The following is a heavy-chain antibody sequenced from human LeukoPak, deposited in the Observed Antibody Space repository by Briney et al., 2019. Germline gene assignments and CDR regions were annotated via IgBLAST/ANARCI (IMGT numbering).Heavy chain of an antibody. CDR3: ARDGSGSRRAFDI. CDR2: INPSSVST. CDR1: GYTITNYY. V-gene: IGHV1-46*01. D-gene: IGHD3-10*01. J-gene: IGHJ3*02. Sequence: ASVTVSFKAFGYTITNYYTHWVRQAPGQGLEWMGLINPSSVSTSYPQKFQGRVTMTRDTSTSTVYMELSSLRSEDTAVYYCARDGSGSRRAFDIWGQGTMVTVSS.